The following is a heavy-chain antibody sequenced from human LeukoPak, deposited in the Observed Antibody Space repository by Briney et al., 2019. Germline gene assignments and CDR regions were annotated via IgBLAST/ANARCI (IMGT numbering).Heavy chain of an antibody. J-gene: IGHJ4*02. Sequence: ASVKVSCRASGYTFTSYYMHWVRQAPGQGLEWMGWINPNSGGTNYAQKFQGRVTMTRDTSISTAYMELSRLRSEDTAVYYCAMVVGATSGFDYWGQGTLVTVSS. CDR3: AMVVGATSGFDY. CDR2: INPNSGGT. D-gene: IGHD1-26*01. CDR1: GYTFTSYY. V-gene: IGHV1-2*02.